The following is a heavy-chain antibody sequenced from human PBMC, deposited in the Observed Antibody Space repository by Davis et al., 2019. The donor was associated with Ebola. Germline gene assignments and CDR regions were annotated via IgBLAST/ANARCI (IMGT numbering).Heavy chain of an antibody. CDR2: IYYSESS. CDR1: GDSITTGGYY. J-gene: IGHJ2*01. V-gene: IGHV4-61*08. Sequence: SETLSLTCDVSGDSITTGGYYWSWIRQPPGKGLEWIGYIYYSESSNYNPSLKSRVTISVDTSKNQFSLKLSSVTAADTAVYYCARGYYDFWSGYHPPRNWYFDLWGRGTLVTVSS. D-gene: IGHD3-3*01. CDR3: ARGYYDFWSGYHPPRNWYFDL.